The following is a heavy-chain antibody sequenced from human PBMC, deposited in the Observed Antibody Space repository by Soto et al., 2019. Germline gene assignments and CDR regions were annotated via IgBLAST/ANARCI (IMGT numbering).Heavy chain of an antibody. Sequence: QVQLVQSGAEVKKPGSSVKVSCKASGGTFRNYAFSWVRQXPXXXXXXXGEVIPIFGTTPYAQKFQGRVTITADESTNTAYMXLXSXXXXDXXXXXXXXXXXXXXXXXXXXFDXWGQGTMVTVSS. V-gene: IGHV1-69*01. CDR2: VIPIFGTT. CDR1: GGTFRNYA. CDR3: XXXXXXXXXXXXXXFDX. J-gene: IGHJ3*01.